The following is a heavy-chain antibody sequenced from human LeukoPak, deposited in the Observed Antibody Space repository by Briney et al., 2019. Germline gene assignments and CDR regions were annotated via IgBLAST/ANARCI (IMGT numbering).Heavy chain of an antibody. Sequence: SETLSLTCTVSGGFISSYYWRCIRQPPGKGREWIWYIYYSGSTNYNPSLKSRVTLSVDTSKNQFSLKLSSVTAADTAVYYCARRRPYFDYWGQGTLVTVSS. D-gene: IGHD6-25*01. J-gene: IGHJ4*02. CDR1: GGFISSYY. CDR2: IYYSGST. CDR3: ARRRPYFDY. V-gene: IGHV4-59*01.